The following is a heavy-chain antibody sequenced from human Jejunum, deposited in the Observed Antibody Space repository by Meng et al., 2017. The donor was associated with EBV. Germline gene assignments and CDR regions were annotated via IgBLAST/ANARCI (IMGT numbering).Heavy chain of an antibody. Sequence: QRVKSGGGVFQPGRSLRLSCAASGFTFSGFAMHWVRQAPGKGLEWGALTSHDETDKYYADSVKGRFIISRDNSNNTLSLQMNGLRAEDSAVYYCARGGGSRSWSFDYWGQGTLVTVSS. CDR3: ARGGGSRSWSFDY. CDR1: GFTFSGFA. V-gene: IGHV3-30-3*01. D-gene: IGHD6-13*01. J-gene: IGHJ4*02. CDR2: TSHDETDK.